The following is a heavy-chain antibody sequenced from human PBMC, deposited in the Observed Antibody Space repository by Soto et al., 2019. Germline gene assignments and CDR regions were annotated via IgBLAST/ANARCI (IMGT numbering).Heavy chain of an antibody. Sequence: SETLSLTCTVSGASFSGYYWSLIRLPPGKGLEWIGYIYHRGSTYYNLSLKSRVSISVDRSKNEFSLNLSSVTAADTAVYYCASGVLRYFHWLLSGEVPDAIDIWGQGTIVTVSS. V-gene: IGHV4-30-2*01. CDR1: GASFSGYY. J-gene: IGHJ3*02. CDR2: IYHRGST. CDR3: ASGVLRYFHWLLSGEVPDAIDI. D-gene: IGHD3-9*01.